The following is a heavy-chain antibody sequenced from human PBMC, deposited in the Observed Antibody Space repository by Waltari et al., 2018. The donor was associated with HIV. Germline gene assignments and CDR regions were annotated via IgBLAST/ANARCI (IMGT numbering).Heavy chain of an antibody. CDR2: IYTSGST. J-gene: IGHJ6*02. CDR1: GGSISSGRYY. V-gene: IGHV4-61*02. CDR3: AREGKEDYDFWSGYFFGMDV. Sequence: QVQLQESGPGLVKPSQTLSLTCTVPGGSISSGRYYWSWIRQPAGKGLEWIGRIYTSGSTNHNPSLKSRVTISVDTSKNQFSLKLSSVTAADTAVYYCAREGKEDYDFWSGYFFGMDVWGQGTTVTVSS. D-gene: IGHD3-3*01.